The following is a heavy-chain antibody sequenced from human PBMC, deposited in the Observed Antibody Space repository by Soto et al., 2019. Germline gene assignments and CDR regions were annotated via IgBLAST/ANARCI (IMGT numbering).Heavy chain of an antibody. CDR3: ARDRSSSGSFDY. V-gene: IGHV3-30-3*01. CDR1: GFTFSSYA. J-gene: IGHJ4*02. Sequence: QVQLVESGGGVVQPGRSLRLSCAASGFTFSSYAMHWVRQAPGKGLEWVAVISYDGSNKYYADSVKGRFTISRENSKNTLYMQMNSVRAEDTDGYSCARDRSSSGSFDYWGQGTLVTVSS. D-gene: IGHD6-13*01. CDR2: ISYDGSNK.